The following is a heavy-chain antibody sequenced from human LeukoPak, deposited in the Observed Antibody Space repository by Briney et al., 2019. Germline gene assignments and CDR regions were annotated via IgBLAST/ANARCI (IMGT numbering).Heavy chain of an antibody. CDR2: IRSKGHGGTT. CDR1: GFTFGDYA. J-gene: IGHJ6*02. V-gene: IGHV3-49*04. Sequence: GGSLRLSCTTPGFTFGDYAMSWVRQAPGKGLEWVGFIRSKGHGGTTEYAASERGRFTISRDDSKSVAYLQMNSLKTEDTAVYYCTRLGNYCSGGSCFPNSYYYGMDVWGQGTTVAVSS. D-gene: IGHD2-15*01. CDR3: TRLGNYCSGGSCFPNSYYYGMDV.